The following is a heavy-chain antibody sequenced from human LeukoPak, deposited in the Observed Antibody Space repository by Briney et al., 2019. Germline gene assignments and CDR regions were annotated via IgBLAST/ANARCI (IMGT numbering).Heavy chain of an antibody. Sequence: SSETLSLTCTVSGGSISSSSYYWGWIRQPPGKGLEWIGSIYYSGSTYHNPSLKSRVTISVDTSKNQFSLKLSSVTAADTAVYYCARGSSIAARPEPYNWFDPWGQGTLVTVSS. CDR1: GGSISSSSYY. V-gene: IGHV4-39*07. D-gene: IGHD6-6*01. CDR3: ARGSSIAARPEPYNWFDP. J-gene: IGHJ5*02. CDR2: IYYSGST.